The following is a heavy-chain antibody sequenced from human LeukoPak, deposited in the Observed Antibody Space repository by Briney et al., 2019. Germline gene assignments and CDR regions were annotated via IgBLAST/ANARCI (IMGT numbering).Heavy chain of an antibody. D-gene: IGHD2-2*01. V-gene: IGHV3-23*01. CDR1: GFSFSTYA. Sequence: GGSLRLTCAASGFSFSTYAMNWVRQGPGKGLEWVATISGSGYTTYYADSVKGRFTISRDNSKNTLFLQMDSLRAEDTAVFFRARYCSSSTCQGSSYYFGMDVWGQGTTVTVSS. CDR2: ISGSGYTT. CDR3: ARYCSSSTCQGSSYYFGMDV. J-gene: IGHJ6*02.